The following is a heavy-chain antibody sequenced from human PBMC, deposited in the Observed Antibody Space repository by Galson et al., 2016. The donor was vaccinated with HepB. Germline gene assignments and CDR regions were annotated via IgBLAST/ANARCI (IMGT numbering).Heavy chain of an antibody. V-gene: IGHV3-30*18. Sequence: SLRLSCAASGFPFSGSGMHWVRQAPGKGLDWVAVVSSAGGTTYYGDSVKGRFTISRDNSKNTLYLQMDSLRVEDTAMYYCAKEGPHSGGSPYSFDYWGQGTLVTVSS. D-gene: IGHD2-15*01. CDR1: GFPFSGSG. CDR3: AKEGPHSGGSPYSFDY. CDR2: VSSAGGTT. J-gene: IGHJ4*02.